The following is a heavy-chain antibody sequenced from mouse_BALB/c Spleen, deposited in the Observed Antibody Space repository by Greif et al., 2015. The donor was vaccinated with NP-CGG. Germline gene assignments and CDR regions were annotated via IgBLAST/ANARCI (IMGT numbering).Heavy chain of an antibody. V-gene: IGHV5-12*02. CDR2: ISNGGGST. D-gene: IGHD1-1*02. Sequence: EVQLVESGGGLVQPGGSLKPSCATSGFTFSDYYMYWVRQTPEKRLEWVAYISNGGGSTYYPDTVKGRFTISRDNAKNALSPRVRRLNPVHTAMYYCARNYYGIVVALDYWGQVPPASFSS. CDR3: ARNYYGIVVALDY. J-gene: IGHJ4*01. CDR1: GFTFSDYY.